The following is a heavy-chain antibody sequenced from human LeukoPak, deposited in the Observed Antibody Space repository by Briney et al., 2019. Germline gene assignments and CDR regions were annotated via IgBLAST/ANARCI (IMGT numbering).Heavy chain of an antibody. D-gene: IGHD3-9*01. CDR3: ARGRDYDILTGYPPFDY. Sequence: SETLSLTCTVSGYSISSGYYWSWIRQPPGKGLEWIGYIYHSGSTYYNPSLKSRVTISVDRSKNQFSLKLSSVTAADTAVYYCARGRDYDILTGYPPFDYWGQGTLVTVSS. CDR2: IYHSGST. V-gene: IGHV4-38-2*02. J-gene: IGHJ4*02. CDR1: GYSISSGYY.